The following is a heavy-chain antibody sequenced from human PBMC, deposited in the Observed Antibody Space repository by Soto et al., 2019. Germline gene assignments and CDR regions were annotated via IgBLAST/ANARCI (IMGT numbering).Heavy chain of an antibody. CDR2: IYDSGST. J-gene: IGHJ4*02. CDR3: ARDRNYGGADY. D-gene: IGHD3-10*01. V-gene: IGHV4-59*01. CDR1: GGSITTYY. Sequence: SETLSLTCTVSGGSITTYYWSWIRQPPGKGLEWIGYIYDSGSTKYNPSLKSRVTMSVDTSKNQFSLNLSSVTAADTAAYYCARDRNYGGADYWGQGTLVTVSS.